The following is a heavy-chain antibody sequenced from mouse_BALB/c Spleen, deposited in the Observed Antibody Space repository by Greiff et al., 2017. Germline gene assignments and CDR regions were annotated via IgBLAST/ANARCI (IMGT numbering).Heavy chain of an antibody. J-gene: IGHJ3*01. D-gene: IGHD2-4*01. CDR1: GFTFSSFG. CDR2: ISSGSSTI. V-gene: IGHV5-17*02. Sequence: EVHLVESGGGLVQPGGSRKLSCAASGFTFSSFGMHWVRQAPEKGLEWVAYISSGSSTIYYADTVKGRFTISRDNPKNTLFLQMTSLRSEDTAMYYCARGATMITTRFAYWGQGTLVTVSA. CDR3: ARGATMITTRFAY.